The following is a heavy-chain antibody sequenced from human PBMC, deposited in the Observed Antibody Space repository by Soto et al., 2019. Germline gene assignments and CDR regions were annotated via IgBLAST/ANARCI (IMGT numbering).Heavy chain of an antibody. Sequence: EVQLVESGGGLVQPGGSLRLSCADSGFTFSGYSMFWVRQAPGKGLEYVSAINTKGVNTFYAKSVKGRFTISRDNSKNTMYLQMGSLRAEDMAVYYCARGRVEDSSGWATYFDYWGQGTLVTVSS. CDR1: GFTFSGYS. CDR3: ARGRVEDSSGWATYFDY. CDR2: INTKGVNT. D-gene: IGHD6-19*01. V-gene: IGHV3-64*01. J-gene: IGHJ4*02.